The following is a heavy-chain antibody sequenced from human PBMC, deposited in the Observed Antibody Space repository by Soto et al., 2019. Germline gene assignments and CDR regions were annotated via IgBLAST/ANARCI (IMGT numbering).Heavy chain of an antibody. CDR3: ARANTVTDY. Sequence: GGSLRLSCAASGFIFSDHYIDWVRQAPGKGLEWVGRTRNKANSHTTEYAASVKGRFTISRDDSKNSLYLQMSSLKIEDTAVYYCARANTVTDYWGQGTLVTVSS. CDR2: TRNKANSHTT. V-gene: IGHV3-72*01. D-gene: IGHD4-17*01. J-gene: IGHJ4*02. CDR1: GFIFSDHY.